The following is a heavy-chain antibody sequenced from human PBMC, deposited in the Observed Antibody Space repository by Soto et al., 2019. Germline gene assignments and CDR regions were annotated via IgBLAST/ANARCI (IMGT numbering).Heavy chain of an antibody. V-gene: IGHV3-30*18. J-gene: IGHJ6*02. CDR3: AKEWAAAGDYYGMDV. D-gene: IGHD6-13*01. Sequence: GGSLRLSCAASGFTFSSYGMHWVRQAPGKGLEWVAVISYDGSNKYYADSVKGRFTISRDNSKNTLYLQMNSLRAEDTAVYYCAKEWAAAGDYYGMDVWGQGTTVTVSS. CDR2: ISYDGSNK. CDR1: GFTFSSYG.